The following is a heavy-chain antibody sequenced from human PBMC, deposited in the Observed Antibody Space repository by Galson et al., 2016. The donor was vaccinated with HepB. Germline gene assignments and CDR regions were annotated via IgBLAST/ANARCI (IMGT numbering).Heavy chain of an antibody. CDR2: ISGSGGDST. CDR1: GFSFSSYA. CDR3: AKDQAQNMAVALRWFDP. J-gene: IGHJ5*02. D-gene: IGHD6-19*01. V-gene: IGHV3-23*01. Sequence: FLRLSCAASGFSFSSYAMSWVRQAPGKGLEWVSAISGSGGDSTYYADSVKGRFTISRDNSKNMLYLQMNSLRAEDTAVYYCAKDQAQNMAVALRWFDPWGQGTLVTVSS.